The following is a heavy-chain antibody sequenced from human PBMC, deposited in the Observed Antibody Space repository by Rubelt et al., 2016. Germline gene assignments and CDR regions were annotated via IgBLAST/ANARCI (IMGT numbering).Heavy chain of an antibody. J-gene: IGHJ4*02. CDR2: ISYDGSNK. Sequence: GLEWVAVISYDGSNKYYADSVKGRFTISRDNSKNTLYLQMNSLRAEDTAVYYCAREVSSSVDYRGQGTLVTVSS. V-gene: IGHV3-30*04. D-gene: IGHD6-6*01. CDR3: AREVSSSVDY.